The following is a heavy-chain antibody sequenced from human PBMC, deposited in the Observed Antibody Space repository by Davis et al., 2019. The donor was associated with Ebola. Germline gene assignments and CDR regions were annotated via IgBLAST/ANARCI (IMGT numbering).Heavy chain of an antibody. D-gene: IGHD4-17*01. CDR2: ISYDGDNN. Sequence: GGSLRLSCAASGFTFSSYTLHWVRQAPGKGLEWVAVISYDGDNNYHADSVQGRFTISRDSSKNTLYLQMNSLRAEDTAIYYCARGAYGDYIVKAFDIWGQGTKVTVSS. J-gene: IGHJ3*02. CDR1: GFTFSSYT. CDR3: ARGAYGDYIVKAFDI. V-gene: IGHV3-30*04.